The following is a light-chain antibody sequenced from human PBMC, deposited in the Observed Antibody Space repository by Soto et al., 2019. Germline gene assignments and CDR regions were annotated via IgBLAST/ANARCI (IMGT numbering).Light chain of an antibody. CDR1: QGISSF. CDR2: AAS. V-gene: IGKV1-9*01. CDR3: QQIDSYPLT. Sequence: DIQLTQSRSFLSASVGDRVTLTCRASQGISSFLAWYQQKPGKAPKLLIYAASTLLSGVPSRFSGSGSGTEFTLTISSLQPEDFATYYCQQIDSYPLTFGGGTKVDIK. J-gene: IGKJ4*01.